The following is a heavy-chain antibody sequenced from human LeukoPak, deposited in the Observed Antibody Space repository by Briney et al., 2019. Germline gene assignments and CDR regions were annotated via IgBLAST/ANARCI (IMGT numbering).Heavy chain of an antibody. J-gene: IGHJ4*02. D-gene: IGHD3-10*01. CDR2: ISYGGSIK. Sequence: GGSLRLSCAASGSTFSNYGMQWVRQAPGKGLEWVAVISYGGSIKYYADSVKGRFTISRDNSRNTLYLQMDSLRAEDTAVYYCAKEYDSGGYGANFDYWGQGTLVTVSS. CDR3: AKEYDSGGYGANFDY. CDR1: GSTFSNYG. V-gene: IGHV3-30*18.